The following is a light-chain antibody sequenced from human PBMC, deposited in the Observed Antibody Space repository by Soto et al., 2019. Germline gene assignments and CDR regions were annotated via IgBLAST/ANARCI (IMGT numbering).Light chain of an antibody. V-gene: IGLV2-8*01. J-gene: IGLJ1*01. CDR2: EVT. CDR1: SSDVGGYNY. Sequence: QSALTRPPSASGSPGQSVTISCTGTSSDVGGYNYVSWYQQHPGKAPKVIIYEVTKWPPGVPDRFSGSKSGSTASLTVSGLQAEDEADYYCSSYAVTNIFVFGTGTKLTVL. CDR3: SSYAVTNIFV.